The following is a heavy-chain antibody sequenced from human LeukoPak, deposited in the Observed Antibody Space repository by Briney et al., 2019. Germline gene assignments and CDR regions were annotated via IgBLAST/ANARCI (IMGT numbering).Heavy chain of an antibody. CDR1: GGSFSGYY. J-gene: IGHJ6*03. Sequence: SETLSLTCAVYGGSFSGYYWSWIRQPPGKGLEWIGYIYYSGRTNFNPSLKSRVTISVDTSKNQFSLKLSSVTAADTAVYYCARDSPDYYYYYMDVWGKGTTVTVSS. V-gene: IGHV4-59*01. CDR3: ARDSPDYYYYYMDV. CDR2: IYYSGRT.